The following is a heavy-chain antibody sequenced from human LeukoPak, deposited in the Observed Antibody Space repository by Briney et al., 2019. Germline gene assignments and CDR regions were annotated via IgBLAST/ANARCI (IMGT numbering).Heavy chain of an antibody. CDR3: AREDDSRDMYRPPPAFDI. V-gene: IGHV4-61*02. Sequence: SETLSLTCTVSGDSISSGDYYWSWIRQPAGKGLEWIGRISSSGSTNYNPSLKSRVTISVDTSKNQFSLKLSSVTAADTAVYYCAREDDSRDMYRPPPAFDIWGQGTMVTVSS. D-gene: IGHD3-22*01. CDR2: ISSSGST. CDR1: GDSISSGDYY. J-gene: IGHJ3*02.